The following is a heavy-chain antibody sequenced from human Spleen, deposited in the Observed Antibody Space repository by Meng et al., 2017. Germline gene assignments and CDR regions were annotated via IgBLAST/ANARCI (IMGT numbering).Heavy chain of an antibody. CDR1: GGSFIDYS. Sequence: VHSQQWGAGLSKPSGTLSVTCVVSGGSFIDYSGSWIRHPPGKGLEWIGAINHSGSTNYNPSLESRATISVDTSQNNLSLKLSSVTAADSAVYYCARGPTTMAHDFDYWGQGTLVTVSS. D-gene: IGHD4-11*01. J-gene: IGHJ4*02. CDR3: ARGPTTMAHDFDY. V-gene: IGHV4-34*01. CDR2: INHSGST.